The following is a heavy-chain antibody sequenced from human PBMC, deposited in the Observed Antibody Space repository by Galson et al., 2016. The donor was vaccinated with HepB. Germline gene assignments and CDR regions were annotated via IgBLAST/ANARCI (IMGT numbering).Heavy chain of an antibody. V-gene: IGHV3-30*04. CDR1: GFTFSTYA. D-gene: IGHD5-12*01. CDR3: ATQSGYDSFFDY. CDR2: ISYDGSNK. Sequence: SLRLSCAASGFTFSTYAMHWVRQAPGKGLEWVALISYDGSNKYYADPVKGRFTISRDNSKNTLYLQMNSLRAEDTAVYYCATQSGYDSFFDYWGQGTLVTVSS. J-gene: IGHJ4*02.